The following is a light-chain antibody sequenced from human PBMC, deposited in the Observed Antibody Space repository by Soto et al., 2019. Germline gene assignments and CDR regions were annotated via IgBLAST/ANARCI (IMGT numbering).Light chain of an antibody. CDR2: DAY. Sequence: IVMTQSAVTLSFSPGERASLSCSASQSVRTYLAWYQVKPGQAHRLLIYDAYRRASGVPDRFSGSGSGTDFTLTISRLEPEDFALYYCQQRTTWPQIPFGTGTRLEIK. V-gene: IGKV3-11*01. J-gene: IGKJ5*01. CDR3: QQRTTWPQIP. CDR1: QSVRTY.